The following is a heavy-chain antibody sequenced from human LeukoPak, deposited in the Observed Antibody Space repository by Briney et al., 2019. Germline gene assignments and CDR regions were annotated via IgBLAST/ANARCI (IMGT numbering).Heavy chain of an antibody. J-gene: IGHJ4*02. V-gene: IGHV1-2*02. CDR1: GYTFTGYY. CDR3: ARVHSGSYTPFDY. D-gene: IGHD1-26*01. CDR2: INPNSGGT. Sequence: ASVKVSCKTSGYTFTGYYMHWVRQAPGQGLEWMGWINPNSGGTNYAQKFQGRVTMTRDTSISTAYMELSRLRSDDTAVYCCARVHSGSYTPFDYWGQGTLVTVSS.